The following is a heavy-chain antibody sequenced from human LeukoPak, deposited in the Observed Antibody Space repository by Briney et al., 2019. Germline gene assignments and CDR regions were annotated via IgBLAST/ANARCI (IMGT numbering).Heavy chain of an antibody. CDR1: GFTFSSYW. J-gene: IGHJ3*02. CDR3: AIDGRIRITMVRGVREYAFYI. CDR2: IKEDGSEK. V-gene: IGHV3-7*03. D-gene: IGHD3-10*01. Sequence: GSLRLSCAASGFTFSSYWMSWVGQAPGKGVERVANIKEDGSEKKYVYSVKGRFTISKHNAKNSLYLQMNSLTAEDTAVYYCAIDGRIRITMVRGVREYAFYIWGQGTMVTVSS.